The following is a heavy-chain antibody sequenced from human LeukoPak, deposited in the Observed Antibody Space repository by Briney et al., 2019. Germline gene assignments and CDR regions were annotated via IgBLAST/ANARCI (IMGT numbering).Heavy chain of an antibody. V-gene: IGHV1-18*01. CDR3: ARVEGYGDYRGVRY. D-gene: IGHD4-17*01. CDR1: GYTFTSYG. Sequence: GASVKVSCKASGYTFTSYGINWVRQAPGQGLEWMGWISAYNGNTNYAQKLQGRVTMTTDTSTSTAYMELRSLRSDDTAVYYCARVEGYGDYRGVRYWGQGTLVTVSS. CDR2: ISAYNGNT. J-gene: IGHJ4*02.